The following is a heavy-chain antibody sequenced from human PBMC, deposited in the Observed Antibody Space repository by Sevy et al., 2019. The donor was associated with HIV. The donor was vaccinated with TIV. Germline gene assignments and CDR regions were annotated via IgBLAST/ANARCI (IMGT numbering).Heavy chain of an antibody. Sequence: ASVKVSCKASGGTFSSYAISWVRQAPGQGLEWMGGIIPILGTANYAQKFQGRVTITADESTSTAYMELSSLRSEDTAVYYCAREDSYGRGATTNYFDYWGQGTLVTVSS. D-gene: IGHD5-18*01. V-gene: IGHV1-69*13. CDR2: IIPILGTA. CDR1: GGTFSSYA. J-gene: IGHJ4*02. CDR3: AREDSYGRGATTNYFDY.